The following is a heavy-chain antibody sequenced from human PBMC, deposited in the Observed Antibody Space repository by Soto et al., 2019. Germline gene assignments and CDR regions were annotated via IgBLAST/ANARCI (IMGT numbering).Heavy chain of an antibody. V-gene: IGHV4-30-2*01. D-gene: IGHD2-21*01. J-gene: IGHJ4*02. Sequence: SETLSLTCGVSGGSINNGGFSWMWIRQPPGKGLDWIGYIYHSERTNYNPSLKSRVTISMDRSKNQFSLELTSVSAADTAVYFCAREMHDGGASSFDSWGQGTLVTVS. CDR3: AREMHDGGASSFDS. CDR1: GGSINNGGFS. CDR2: IYHSERT.